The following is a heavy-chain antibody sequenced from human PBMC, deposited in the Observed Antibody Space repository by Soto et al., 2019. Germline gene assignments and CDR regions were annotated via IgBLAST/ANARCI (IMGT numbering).Heavy chain of an antibody. J-gene: IGHJ6*02. D-gene: IGHD3-3*01. CDR2: FDPEDGET. CDR1: GYTLTELS. CDR3: ATVRFLERLLPSSSGYYGMDV. V-gene: IGHV1-24*01. Sequence: GASVKVSCKVSGYTLTELSMHWVRQAPGKGLEWMGGFDPEDGETIYAQKFQGRVTMTEDTSTDTAYMELSSLRSEDTAVYYCATVRFLERLLPSSSGYYGMDVWGQGTTVTVSS.